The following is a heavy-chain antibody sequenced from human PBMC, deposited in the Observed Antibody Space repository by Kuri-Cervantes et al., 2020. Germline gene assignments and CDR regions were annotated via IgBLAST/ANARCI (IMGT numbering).Heavy chain of an antibody. V-gene: IGHV1-18*01. CDR1: GYTFTSYG. CDR2: INAYNGNT. CDR3: ASSTSLHGNVDY. D-gene: IGHD5-24*01. J-gene: IGHJ4*02. Sequence: ASVKVSCKASGYTFTSYGISWVRQAPGQGLEWMGWINAYNGNTNYAQKLQGRVTMTTDTSTSTAYMDLRSLRSDDTAVYYCASSTSLHGNVDYWGQGTLVTVSS.